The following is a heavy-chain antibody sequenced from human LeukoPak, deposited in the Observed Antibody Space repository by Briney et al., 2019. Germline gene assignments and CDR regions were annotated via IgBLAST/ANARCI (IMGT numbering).Heavy chain of an antibody. Sequence: SETLSLTCAVSGGSISSGGYSWSWIRQPPGTGLEWIGYIYHSGSTYYNPSLKSRVTISVDRSKNQFSLKLSSVTAADTAVYYCARVLPSYTFDYWGQGTLVTVSS. D-gene: IGHD3-16*01. J-gene: IGHJ4*02. CDR1: GGSISSGGYS. V-gene: IGHV4-30-2*01. CDR2: IYHSGST. CDR3: ARVLPSYTFDY.